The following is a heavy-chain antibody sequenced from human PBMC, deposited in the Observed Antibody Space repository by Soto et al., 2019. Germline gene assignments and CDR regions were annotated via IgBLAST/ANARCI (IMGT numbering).Heavy chain of an antibody. CDR1: SYTFTSYD. D-gene: IGHD1-20*01. Sequence: GXSAKVSFKASSYTFTSYDIYWVRQATGQGLEWMGWMNPNTGNSGYAQKLQGRVTMTRDTSTSTVYMELSSLRSEDTAVYYCARVITGTTQFDPWGQGTLVTVSS. J-gene: IGHJ5*02. CDR3: ARVITGTTQFDP. CDR2: MNPNTGNS. V-gene: IGHV1-8*01.